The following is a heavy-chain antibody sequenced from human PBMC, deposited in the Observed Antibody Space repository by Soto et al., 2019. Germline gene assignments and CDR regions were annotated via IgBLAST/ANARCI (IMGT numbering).Heavy chain of an antibody. V-gene: IGHV1-2*02. CDR1: GYTFINYY. J-gene: IGHJ5*02. D-gene: IGHD6-6*01. CDR2: INPNSGNT. CDR3: ARGRGSSYNNFFEA. Sequence: ASVKVSCKASGYTFINYYMHWVRQAPGQGLEWMGWINPNSGNTDYAQKFQGRVTMTRDTSVSTAYMELTRLRSDDTAVYYCARGRGSSYNNFFEAWGQGTLVNVSS.